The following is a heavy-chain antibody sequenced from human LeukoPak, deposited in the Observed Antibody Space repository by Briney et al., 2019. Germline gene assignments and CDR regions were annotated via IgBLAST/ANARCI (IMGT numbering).Heavy chain of an antibody. Sequence: SETLSLTCAVYGGSFSGYYWSWIRQPPGKGLEWIGEINHSGSTNYNPSLKRRVTISVDTSKKQFSLKLSCVTAGDTAVYYCGRRPRRFDPWGQGTLVTVSS. J-gene: IGHJ5*02. CDR1: GGSFSGYY. V-gene: IGHV4-34*01. CDR3: GRRPRRFDP. CDR2: INHSGST.